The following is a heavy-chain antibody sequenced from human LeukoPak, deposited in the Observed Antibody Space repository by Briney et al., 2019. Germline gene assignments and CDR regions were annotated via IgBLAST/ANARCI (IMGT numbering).Heavy chain of an antibody. D-gene: IGHD4-23*01. V-gene: IGHV4-59*01. CDR3: ARGGGGNSRFDP. J-gene: IGHJ5*02. CDR2: IYYSGST. Sequence: PSETLSLTCTVSGGSLSSYYWSWIRQPPGKGLEWIGYIYYSGSTNYNPSLKSRVTISVDTSKNQFSLKLSSVTAADTAVYYCARGGGGNSRFDPWGQGTLVTVSS. CDR1: GGSLSSYY.